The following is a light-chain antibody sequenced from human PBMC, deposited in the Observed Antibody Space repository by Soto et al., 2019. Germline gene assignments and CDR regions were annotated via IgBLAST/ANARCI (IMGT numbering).Light chain of an antibody. CDR1: QSVSNY. J-gene: IGKJ2*01. V-gene: IGKV3-11*01. Sequence: EIVLTQSPATLSLSPGESATLSCRASQSVSNYLAWYQQKPGQAPRLLVYDTSNRAAGIPARFSGSGSGTDFTLTISSLEPEDFAVYYCQQRSSGYSFGQGTKLEIK. CDR2: DTS. CDR3: QQRSSGYS.